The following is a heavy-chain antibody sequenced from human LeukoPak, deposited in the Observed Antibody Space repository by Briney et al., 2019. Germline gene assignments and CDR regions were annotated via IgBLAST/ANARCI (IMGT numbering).Heavy chain of an antibody. J-gene: IGHJ6*03. CDR1: GFTFSSYG. CDR2: ISGSGGST. V-gene: IGHV3-23*01. D-gene: IGHD3-22*01. Sequence: GGSLRLSCAASGFTFSSYGMSWVRQAPGKGLEWVSAISGSGGSTYYADSVKGRFTISRDNSKNTLYLQMNSLRAEDTAVYYCAKKGFTYYYDSSGYYYASSYYMDAWGKGTTVTISS. CDR3: AKKGFTYYYDSSGYYYASSYYMDA.